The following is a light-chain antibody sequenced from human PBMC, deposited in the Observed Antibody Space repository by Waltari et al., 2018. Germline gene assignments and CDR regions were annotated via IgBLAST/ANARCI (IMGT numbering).Light chain of an antibody. Sequence: DIQMTQSPSSLSASVGDRVTITCRASQTISTYLNWYQQKPGEAPKLLIYGASSLHSGVPSRFSGSGSGTYFTPTISSLQPEDSATYYCQQGYNTPSTFGGGTKVEIK. CDR1: QTISTY. CDR2: GAS. J-gene: IGKJ4*01. CDR3: QQGYNTPST. V-gene: IGKV1-39*01.